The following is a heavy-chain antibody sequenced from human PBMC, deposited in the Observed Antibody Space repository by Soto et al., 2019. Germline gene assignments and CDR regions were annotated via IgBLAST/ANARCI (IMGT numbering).Heavy chain of an antibody. D-gene: IGHD3-22*01. V-gene: IGHV4-30-2*01. CDR1: GGSISSGGYS. CDR3: ARGAHYYDSSGYRFYYYGMDV. J-gene: IGHJ6*02. CDR2: IYHSGST. Sequence: SETLSLTCAVSGGSISSGGYSWSWIRQAPGKGLEWIGYIYHSGSTYYNPSLKSRVTISVDRSKNQFSLKLSSVTAADTAVYYCARGAHYYDSSGYRFYYYGMDVWGQGTTVTVSS.